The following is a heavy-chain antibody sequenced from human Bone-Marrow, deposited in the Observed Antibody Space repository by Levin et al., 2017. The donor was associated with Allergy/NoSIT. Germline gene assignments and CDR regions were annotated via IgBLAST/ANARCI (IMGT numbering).Heavy chain of an antibody. V-gene: IGHV4-59*01. CDR3: ARDRAIVTTNAIYYYGMDV. D-gene: IGHD5-12*01. CDR1: GGSISSYH. CDR2: IYDSSGST. Sequence: SQTLSLTCTVSGGSISSYHWSWIRQPPGKGLEWIGYIYDSSGSTNYNPSLKSRVTISVDTSKNQFSLKLSSVTAADTAVYYCARDRAIVTTNAIYYYGMDVWGQGTTLTVSS. J-gene: IGHJ6*02.